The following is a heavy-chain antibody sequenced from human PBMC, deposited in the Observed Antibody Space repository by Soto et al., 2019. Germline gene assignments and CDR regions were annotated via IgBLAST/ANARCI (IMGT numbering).Heavy chain of an antibody. V-gene: IGHV3-30*18. CDR1: GFTFSSYG. Sequence: QVQLVESGGGVVQPGRSLRLSCAASGFTFSSYGMHWVRQAPGKGLEWVAVISYDGSNKYYADSVKGRFTISRDNSKNTLYLQMNRLRAEDTAVYYCAKDDWRLTNYYGMDVWGQGTTVTVSS. J-gene: IGHJ6*02. D-gene: IGHD2-21*01. CDR3: AKDDWRLTNYYGMDV. CDR2: ISYDGSNK.